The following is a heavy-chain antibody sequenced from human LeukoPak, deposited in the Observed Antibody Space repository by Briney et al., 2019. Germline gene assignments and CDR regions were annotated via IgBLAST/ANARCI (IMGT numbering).Heavy chain of an antibody. Sequence: PSETLSLTCAVFGGSFSDYYWSWIRQPPGKGLEWIGYIYYSGSTNYNPSLKSRVTISVDTSKNQFSLKLSSVTAADTAVYYCARGDLGYCSSTSCYGWFDPWGQGTLVTVSS. CDR2: IYYSGST. J-gene: IGHJ5*02. D-gene: IGHD2-2*01. CDR3: ARGDLGYCSSTSCYGWFDP. CDR1: GGSFSDYY. V-gene: IGHV4-59*01.